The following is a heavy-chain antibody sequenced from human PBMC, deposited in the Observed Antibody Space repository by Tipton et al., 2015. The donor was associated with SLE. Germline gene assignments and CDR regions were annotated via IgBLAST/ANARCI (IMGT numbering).Heavy chain of an antibody. CDR2: INHSGST. CDR1: GGSMSSSHDF. D-gene: IGHD1-1*01. V-gene: IGHV4-39*07. J-gene: IGHJ6*03. Sequence: LRLSCTVSGGSMSSSHDFWGWIRQPPGKGLEWIGDINHSGSTNYNPSLKSRVTISVDTSKNQFSLRLSSVTAADTAVYYCARAPGLERSYYYYYYMDVWGKGTTVTVSS. CDR3: ARAPGLERSYYYYYYMDV.